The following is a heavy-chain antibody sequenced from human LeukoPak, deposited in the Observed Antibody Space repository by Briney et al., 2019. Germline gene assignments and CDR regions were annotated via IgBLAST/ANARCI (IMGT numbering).Heavy chain of an antibody. J-gene: IGHJ4*02. Sequence: GGSLRLSCAASGFTFSSYAMSWVRQAPGKGLEWVSAISGSGGSTYYADSVKGRFTISRDNAKNSLDLQMNSLRAEDTAVYYCARNFGDGFDYWGQGTLVTVSS. CDR3: ARNFGDGFDY. CDR2: ISGSGGST. CDR1: GFTFSSYA. V-gene: IGHV3-23*01. D-gene: IGHD4-17*01.